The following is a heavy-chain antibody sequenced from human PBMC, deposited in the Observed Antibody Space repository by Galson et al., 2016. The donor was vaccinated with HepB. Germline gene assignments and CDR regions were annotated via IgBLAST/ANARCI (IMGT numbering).Heavy chain of an antibody. Sequence: SLRLSCAVSGFRFGEYSMSWVLQAPGEGLEWVGFIRSKTYGGTSEYAASVKGRFTISRDDSRNIAFLQMNRLKTEDTAVYYCTRDSLTYHYDTSGYSDLDYWGQGTLVTVSS. D-gene: IGHD3-22*01. CDR1: GFRFGEYS. J-gene: IGHJ4*02. V-gene: IGHV3-49*04. CDR3: TRDSLTYHYDTSGYSDLDY. CDR2: IRSKTYGGTS.